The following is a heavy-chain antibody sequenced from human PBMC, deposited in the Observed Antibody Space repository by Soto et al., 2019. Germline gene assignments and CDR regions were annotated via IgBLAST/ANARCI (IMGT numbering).Heavy chain of an antibody. V-gene: IGHV3-11*01. D-gene: IGHD5-12*01. CDR2: ISSSGSTI. Sequence: QVQLVESGGGLVKPGGSLRLSCAASGFTFSDYYMSWIRQAPGKGLEWVSYISSSGSTIYYADSVKGRFTISRDNAKNSLDWQMNSLRAEDTAVYYWGSQGGGLRPDAFDIWGQGTMVTVSS. J-gene: IGHJ3*02. CDR3: GSQGGGLRPDAFDI. CDR1: GFTFSDYY.